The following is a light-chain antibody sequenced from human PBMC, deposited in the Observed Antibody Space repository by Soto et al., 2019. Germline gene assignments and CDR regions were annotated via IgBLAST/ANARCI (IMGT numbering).Light chain of an antibody. CDR3: QKRSNWPALT. J-gene: IGKJ4*01. CDR1: QSVSSN. Sequence: EIVMTQSPATLSVSPGERATLSCRASQSVSSNLAWYQQKPGQAPRLLIYGASTRATGIPDKFSGGGSGTDFTLTISRLEPEDFAVYFCQKRSNWPALTFGGGTKVDIK. V-gene: IGKV3-15*01. CDR2: GAS.